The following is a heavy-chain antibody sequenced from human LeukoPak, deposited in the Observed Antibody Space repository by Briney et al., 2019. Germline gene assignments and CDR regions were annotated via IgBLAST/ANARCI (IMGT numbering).Heavy chain of an antibody. J-gene: IGHJ4*02. Sequence: PGGSLRLSCAASGFTVSSNYMSWVRQAPGKGLEWVSVIYSGGSTYYADSVKGRFTISRDNSKNTLYLQMNNLRAEDTAVYYCARDTGYSSGFDYWGQGTLVTVSS. CDR3: ARDTGYSSGFDY. V-gene: IGHV3-53*01. CDR2: IYSGGST. D-gene: IGHD6-19*01. CDR1: GFTVSSNY.